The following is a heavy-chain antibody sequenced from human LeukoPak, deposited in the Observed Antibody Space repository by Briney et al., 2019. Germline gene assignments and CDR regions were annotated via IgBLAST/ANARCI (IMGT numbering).Heavy chain of an antibody. CDR3: ASAIVCATNFCAFDM. Sequence: GPSETVSCKASGYTFTGYYMHWVRQAPGQGLEWMGWINPNSGGTIYAQKFQGRVTMTRDTSISTACMELSRLRSDDTAVYYCASAIVCATNFCAFDMWGQGTMVTVPS. CDR2: INPNSGGT. CDR1: GYTFTGYY. D-gene: IGHD1-26*01. V-gene: IGHV1-2*02. J-gene: IGHJ3*02.